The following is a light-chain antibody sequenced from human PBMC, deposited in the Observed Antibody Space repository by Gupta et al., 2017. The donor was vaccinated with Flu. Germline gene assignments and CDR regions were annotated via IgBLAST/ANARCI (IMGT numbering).Light chain of an antibody. Sequence: NIGRNDVYWYQQLPGTAPKLFSTSTDQRPSGVPERLSASKSGTSASLAISGLRSDDEASYYCASWDDSLGASVFGGGTKLTVL. V-gene: IGLV1-47*01. J-gene: IGLJ3*02. CDR1: NIGRND. CDR2: STD. CDR3: ASWDDSLGASV.